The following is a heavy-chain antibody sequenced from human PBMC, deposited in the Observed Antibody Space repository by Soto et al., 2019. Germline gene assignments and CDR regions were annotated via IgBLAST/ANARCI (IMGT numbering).Heavy chain of an antibody. J-gene: IGHJ3*01. Sequence: QVQLVQSGAEVKNPGASVKVSCQASNYLFGAFGISWVRQAPGQGLEWMGWITPYNGNTHYAENFQDRVTMTADKSSTTAYMEVRRLTSDDTAVYVCARISARRNDFDVWGQGTVVTVSS. CDR3: ARISARRNDFDV. CDR1: NYLFGAFG. V-gene: IGHV1-18*01. CDR2: ITPYNGNT.